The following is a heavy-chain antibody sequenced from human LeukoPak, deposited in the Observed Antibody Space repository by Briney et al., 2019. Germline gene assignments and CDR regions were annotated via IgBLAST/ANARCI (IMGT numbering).Heavy chain of an antibody. CDR3: AREPYYYGSSALYFDY. J-gene: IGHJ4*02. CDR2: ISSSSDYI. V-gene: IGHV3-21*01. Sequence: GGSLRLSCAASGFTFSSYSMNWVRQAPGKGLEWVSSISSSSDYIYYADSVKGRFTISRDNAKNSLYLQMSNLRAEDTAVYYCAREPYYYGSSALYFDYWGQGTLVTVSS. D-gene: IGHD3-22*01. CDR1: GFTFSSYS.